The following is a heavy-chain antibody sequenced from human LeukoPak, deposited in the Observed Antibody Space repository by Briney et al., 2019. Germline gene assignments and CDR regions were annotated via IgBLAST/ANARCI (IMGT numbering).Heavy chain of an antibody. CDR3: AGVRGRSGYLDY. CDR1: GGSFSGYY. V-gene: IGHV4-34*01. J-gene: IGHJ4*02. Sequence: SETLSLTCAVYGGSFSGYYWSWIRQPPGKGLEWIGEINHSGSTNYNPSLKSRVTISVDTSKNQFSLKLSSVTAADTAVYYCAGVRGRSGYLDYWGQGTLVTVSS. D-gene: IGHD2-15*01. CDR2: INHSGST.